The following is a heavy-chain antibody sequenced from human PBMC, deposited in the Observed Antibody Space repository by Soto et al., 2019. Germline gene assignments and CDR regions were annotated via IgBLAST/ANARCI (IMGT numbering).Heavy chain of an antibody. J-gene: IGHJ1*01. Sequence: GGSLRLSCSASGFTFSTSPMHWVRQAPGKGLEYVSAISPTGGTTYYADSLKGRFTTSRDNSKNTLYLQMNSLRAEDTAVYYCARDMVRGLYPKYFHHRGQGTSVTVPS. D-gene: IGHD3-10*01. CDR2: ISPTGGTT. CDR3: ARDMVRGLYPKYFHH. V-gene: IGHV3-64*04. CDR1: GFTFSTSP.